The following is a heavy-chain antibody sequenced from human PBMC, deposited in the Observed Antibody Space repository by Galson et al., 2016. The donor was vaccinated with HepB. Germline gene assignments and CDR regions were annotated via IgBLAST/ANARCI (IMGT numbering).Heavy chain of an antibody. Sequence: SETLSLTCNVSAGSISTYYWSWIRQPPGKGLDWVGEIYYNGKTNVNPSLASRLTLSIDRSGNQLSLQLTSVTAADTARYFCARTSGRFAARRSYHIDYWGRGLSVTVS. V-gene: IGHV4-59*04. CDR1: AGSISTYY. CDR3: ARTSGRFAARRSYHIDY. CDR2: IYYNGKT. D-gene: IGHD3-16*02. J-gene: IGHJ4*02.